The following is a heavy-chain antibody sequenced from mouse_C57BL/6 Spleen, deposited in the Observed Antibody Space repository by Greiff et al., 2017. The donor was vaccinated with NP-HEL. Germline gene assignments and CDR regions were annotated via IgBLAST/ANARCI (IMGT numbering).Heavy chain of an antibody. Sequence: QVQLQQPGAELVRPGSSVKLSCKASGYTFTSYWMHWVKQRPIQGLEWIGNIDPSDSETHYNQKFKDKATLTVDKSSSTAYMQLSSLTSEDSAVYYCERGDNWESDFDDWGQGTTLTVAS. V-gene: IGHV1-52*01. CDR3: ERGDNWESDFDD. CDR1: GYTFTSYW. D-gene: IGHD4-1*01. CDR2: IDPSDSET. J-gene: IGHJ2*01.